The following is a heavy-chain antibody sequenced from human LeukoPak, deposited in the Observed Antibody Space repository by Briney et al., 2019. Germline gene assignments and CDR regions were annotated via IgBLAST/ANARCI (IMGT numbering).Heavy chain of an antibody. J-gene: IGHJ6*03. CDR1: GYSISSGYY. CDR3: ARGPRDYYYYYMDV. Sequence: SETLSLTCAVSGYSISSGYYWGWIRQPPGKGLEWIGSIYHSGSTYYNPSLKSRVTISVDTSKNQFSLKLSSVTAADTAVYYCARGPRDYYYYYMDVWGKGTTVTVSS. CDR2: IYHSGST. V-gene: IGHV4-38-2*01. D-gene: IGHD5-24*01.